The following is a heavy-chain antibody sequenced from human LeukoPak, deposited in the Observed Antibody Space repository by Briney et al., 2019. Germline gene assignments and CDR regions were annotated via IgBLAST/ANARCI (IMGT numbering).Heavy chain of an antibody. CDR2: IYSGGST. CDR1: GFTVSSNY. V-gene: IGHV3-53*01. CDR3: VRDANYHDRSNYYDVHDI. J-gene: IGHJ3*02. D-gene: IGHD3-22*01. Sequence: GGSLRLSCAASGFTVSSNYMSWVRQAPGKGLEWVSVIYSGGSTYYADSVKGRFTLSRDNSKNTLYLQMNSLRAEDTAVYYCVRDANYHDRSNYYDVHDIWGQGTMVTVSS.